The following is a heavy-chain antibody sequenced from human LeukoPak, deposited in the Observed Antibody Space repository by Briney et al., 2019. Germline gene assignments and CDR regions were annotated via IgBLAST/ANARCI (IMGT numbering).Heavy chain of an antibody. J-gene: IGHJ4*02. Sequence: SVKVSCKASGDTFTSYGISWVRQAPGQGLEWLARIIPVFGTTNYARKFRGRVTVSTDDSTSAAFLELSSLTPEDTAVYYCAREGEGVAAAGTLLVYFDYWGQGTLVTVSS. V-gene: IGHV1-69*05. D-gene: IGHD6-13*01. CDR3: AREGEGVAAAGTLLVYFDY. CDR2: IIPVFGTT. CDR1: GDTFTSYG.